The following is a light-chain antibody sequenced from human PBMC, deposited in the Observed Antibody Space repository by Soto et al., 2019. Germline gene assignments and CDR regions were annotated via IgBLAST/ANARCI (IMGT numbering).Light chain of an antibody. CDR3: CSYATGSVYV. CDR2: DVN. CDR1: SSDVGGYNY. J-gene: IGLJ1*01. V-gene: IGLV2-14*01. Sequence: QSALTQPASVSGSPGQSITISCTGTSSDVGGYNYVSWYQQHPGKVPKLMMFDVNNRPSGVSNRFSGSKSGNTASLTISGLQAEDEADYFCCSYATGSVYVFGTGTKLIVL.